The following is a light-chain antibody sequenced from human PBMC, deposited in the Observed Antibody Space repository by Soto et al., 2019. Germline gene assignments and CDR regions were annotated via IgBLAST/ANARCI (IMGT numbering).Light chain of an antibody. CDR1: SSDVGTYEY. J-gene: IGLJ2*01. V-gene: IGLV2-14*03. CDR3: SSYASNGDVL. Sequence: QSALTQPASVSGSPGQSITISCTGTSSDVGTYEYVSWYQHHPGKAPKLMIYDVSNRPSGVSDRFSGSKSGNTASLTISGLQAEDEADYYCSSYASNGDVLFGGGTKL. CDR2: DVS.